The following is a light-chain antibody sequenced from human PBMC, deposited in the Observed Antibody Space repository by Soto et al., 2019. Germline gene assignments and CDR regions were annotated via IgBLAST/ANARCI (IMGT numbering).Light chain of an antibody. Sequence: DIQMTQSPSSLSASVGDRVTITCRASQTISTYLNWYQQNPGKAPKLLIYAASRLQNGVPSRSSGSGSGTDFTLTISSLQPEDFATYYCQQSSSIPYTFGQGTKLEIK. CDR2: AAS. CDR1: QTISTY. CDR3: QQSSSIPYT. J-gene: IGKJ2*01. V-gene: IGKV1-39*01.